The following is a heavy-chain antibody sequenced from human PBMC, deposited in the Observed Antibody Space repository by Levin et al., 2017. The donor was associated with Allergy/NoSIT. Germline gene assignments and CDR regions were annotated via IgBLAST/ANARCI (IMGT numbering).Heavy chain of an antibody. Sequence: GGSLRLSCAASGFTFANFAMSWVRQAPGKGLEWVSSISATGDDPHYAASVKGRFTISRDNSKNTLDLHLNNLRGEDTAVYYCAKLNTRIIPATCFNSWGQGTLVSVSS. J-gene: IGHJ4*02. CDR3: AKLNTRIIPATCFNS. D-gene: IGHD2-21*01. V-gene: IGHV3-23*01. CDR2: ISATGDDP. CDR1: GFTFANFA.